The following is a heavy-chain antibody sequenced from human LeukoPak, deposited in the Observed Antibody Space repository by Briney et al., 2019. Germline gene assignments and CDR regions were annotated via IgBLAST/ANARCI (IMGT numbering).Heavy chain of an antibody. V-gene: IGHV3-7*01. CDR1: GFTFSNYW. CDR3: ARWATSYDF. D-gene: IGHD3-10*01. J-gene: IGHJ4*02. CDR2: IKQDGSEK. Sequence: GGSLRLSCAASGFTFSNYWMSWVRQAPGKGLEWVANIKQDGSEKYYVDSVTGRFTISRDNAKNSLYLQMNSLRAEDTAVYFCARWATSYDFWGQGTLVTVSS.